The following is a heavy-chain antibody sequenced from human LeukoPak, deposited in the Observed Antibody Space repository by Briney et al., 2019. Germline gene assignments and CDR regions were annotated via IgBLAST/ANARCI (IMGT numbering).Heavy chain of an antibody. CDR3: ARIEYSNSIGY. Sequence: SETLSLTCAVYGGSFSGYYWSWIRQPPGKGLEWIGEINHSGSTNYNPSLKSRVTISVDTSKNQFSLKLSPVTAADTAVYYCARIEYSNSIGYWGQGTLVTVSS. V-gene: IGHV4-34*01. CDR1: GGSFSGYY. J-gene: IGHJ4*02. D-gene: IGHD6-6*01. CDR2: INHSGST.